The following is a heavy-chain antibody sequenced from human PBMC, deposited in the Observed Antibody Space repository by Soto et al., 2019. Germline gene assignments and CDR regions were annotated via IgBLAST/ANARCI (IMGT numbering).Heavy chain of an antibody. CDR2: ISSTSSTK. Sequence: SLRLSCDASGSTFNSPGMTWVRQAPGKGLEWVAFISSTSSTKNYADSVKGRFTISRDNTKNSLYLQMSSLRDEDTAVYYCARRITMVRGRYFYYCLDVWGHRTTVTAPS. CDR3: ARRITMVRGRYFYYCLDV. J-gene: IGHJ6*02. CDR1: GSTFNSPG. V-gene: IGHV3-48*02. D-gene: IGHD3-10*01.